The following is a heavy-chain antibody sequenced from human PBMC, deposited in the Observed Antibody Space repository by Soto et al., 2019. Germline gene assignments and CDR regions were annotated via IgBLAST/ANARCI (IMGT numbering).Heavy chain of an antibody. J-gene: IGHJ6*02. V-gene: IGHV3-13*01. CDR2: IGTAGDT. Sequence: GGSLRLSCAASGFTFSSYDMHWVRQATGKGLEWVSAIGTAGDTYYPGSVKGRFTISRENAKNSLYLQMNSLRAEDMAVYYCARVRWSSGMDVWGQGTTVTVSS. CDR1: GFTFSSYD. D-gene: IGHD2-8*01. CDR3: ARVRWSSGMDV.